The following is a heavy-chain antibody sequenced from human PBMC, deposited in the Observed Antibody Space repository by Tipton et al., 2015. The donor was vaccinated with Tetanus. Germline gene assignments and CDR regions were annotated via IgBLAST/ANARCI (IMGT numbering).Heavy chain of an antibody. J-gene: IGHJ6*02. CDR1: GFTSSSHY. V-gene: IGHV3-74*01. Sequence: SLRLSCVASGFTSSSHYMHWVRRVPGKGLVWVSRINPDGRRTHYADSVKGRFTISRDSAKNTLYLQMSSLRPEDTSIYYCARRSLTNYGLDVRGQGTTVTVSS. CDR3: ARRSLTNYGLDV. CDR2: INPDGRRT. D-gene: IGHD1/OR15-1a*01.